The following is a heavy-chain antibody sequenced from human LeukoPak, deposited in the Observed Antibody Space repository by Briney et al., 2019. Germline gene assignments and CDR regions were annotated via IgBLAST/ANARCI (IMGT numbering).Heavy chain of an antibody. CDR2: INPSGGST. Sequence: ASVKVSCKASGYTFTSYYMHWVRQAPGQGLEWMGIINPSGGSTSYAQKFQGRVTMTRDTSTSTVYMELSSLRSEDTAVNYCAREEGTAMVRIWGQGTLVTVSS. CDR1: GYTFTSYY. V-gene: IGHV1-46*01. D-gene: IGHD5-18*01. J-gene: IGHJ4*02. CDR3: AREEGTAMVRI.